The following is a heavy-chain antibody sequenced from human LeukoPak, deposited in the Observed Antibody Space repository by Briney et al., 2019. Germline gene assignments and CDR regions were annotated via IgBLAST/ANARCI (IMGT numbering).Heavy chain of an antibody. V-gene: IGHV1-18*01. CDR2: ISAYNGNT. D-gene: IGHD3-16*01. CDR1: GYTFTSYG. CDR3: ARDRPLYGAHGAFDI. Sequence: ASVTVSCKASGYTFTSYGISWVRQAPGQGLEWMGWISAYNGNTNYAQKLQGRVTMTTDTSTSTAYIELRSLRSDDTAVYYCARDRPLYGAHGAFDIWGQGTMVTVSS. J-gene: IGHJ3*02.